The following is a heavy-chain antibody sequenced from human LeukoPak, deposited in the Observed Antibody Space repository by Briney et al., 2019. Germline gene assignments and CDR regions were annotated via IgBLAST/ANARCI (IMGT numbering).Heavy chain of an antibody. D-gene: IGHD2-2*01. J-gene: IGHJ6*02. V-gene: IGHV4-39*01. CDR1: GGSISISNYY. CDR2: IYYSGST. CDR3: ARQGTTSPQHYFYYYGMDV. Sequence: SETLSLTCTVSGGSISISNYYWGWIRQPPGRGLEWFGSIYYSGSTYYNPSLKSRVTISVDTSKNQFSLKLSSVTAADTAVYYCARQGTTSPQHYFYYYGMDVWGQGTTVTVSS.